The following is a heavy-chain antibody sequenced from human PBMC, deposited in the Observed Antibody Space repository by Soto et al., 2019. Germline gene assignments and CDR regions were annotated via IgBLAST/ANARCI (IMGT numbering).Heavy chain of an antibody. J-gene: IGHJ4*02. CDR1: GRSFSGSY. Sequence: ETLSLTCAIYGRSFSGSYPILLRPHPGKGLEWTGEINHSGSTNYNPSLKSRVTISVDTSKNQFSLKLSSVTAADTAVYYWATVGTDYGAGSPYYSDYWGQGTLVTVSS. D-gene: IGHD3-10*01. CDR3: ATVGTDYGAGSPYYSDY. V-gene: IGHV4-34*01. CDR2: INHSGST.